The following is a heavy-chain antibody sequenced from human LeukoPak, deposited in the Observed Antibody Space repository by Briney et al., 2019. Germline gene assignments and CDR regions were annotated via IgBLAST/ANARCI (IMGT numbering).Heavy chain of an antibody. CDR2: IYHSGST. Sequence: SETLSLTCAVSGGSISSSNWWSWGRQPPGMGLEWIGEIYHSGSTNYNPSLKSRVTISVDKSKNQFSLKLSSVTAADTAVYYCARVHSSSWYGEDYWGQGTLVTVSS. V-gene: IGHV4-4*02. D-gene: IGHD6-13*01. CDR1: GGSISSSNW. J-gene: IGHJ4*02. CDR3: ARVHSSSWYGEDY.